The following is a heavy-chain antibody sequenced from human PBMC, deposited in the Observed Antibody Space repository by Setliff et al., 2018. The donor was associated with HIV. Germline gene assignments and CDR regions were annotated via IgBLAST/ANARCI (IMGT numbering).Heavy chain of an antibody. D-gene: IGHD2-15*01. CDR1: GGSISSYY. V-gene: IGHV4-4*07. CDR2: IYTSGST. CDR3: ARDQYCSGGSCYPNWFDP. J-gene: IGHJ5*02. Sequence: PSETLSLTCTVSGGSISSYYWSWIRQPAGKGLEWIGRIYTSGSTNYNPSLKSRVTMSVDTSKNQFSLKLSSVTAADTAVYYCARDQYCSGGSCYPNWFDPWGQGTLVTVSS.